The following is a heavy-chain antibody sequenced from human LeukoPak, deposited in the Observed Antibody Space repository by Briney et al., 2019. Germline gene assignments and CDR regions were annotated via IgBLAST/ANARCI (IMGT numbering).Heavy chain of an antibody. V-gene: IGHV3-30*04. CDR1: GFTFAEYT. Sequence: GGSLRLSCAASGFTFAEYTMRWVRQAPGKGLEWVAVISYDGSNKYYADSVKGRFTISRDNSKNTLYLQMNSLRAEDTAVYYCARETRLRYFDWLLSEYYFDCWGQGTLVTVSS. CDR2: ISYDGSNK. J-gene: IGHJ4*02. CDR3: ARETRLRYFDWLLSEYYFDC. D-gene: IGHD3-9*01.